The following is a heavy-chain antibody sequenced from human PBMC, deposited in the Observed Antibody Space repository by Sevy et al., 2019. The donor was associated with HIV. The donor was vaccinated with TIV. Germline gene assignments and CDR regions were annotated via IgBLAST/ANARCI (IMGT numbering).Heavy chain of an antibody. D-gene: IGHD3-22*01. J-gene: IGHJ3*02. Sequence: GGSLRLSCAASGFTFSSYWMSWVRQAPGKGLEWLANIKQDGSEKYYVKSLKGRFTISRDNAKNSLYLQMNSLRAEYTAVYYGARAIYPYSSGYFAAFDIWGQGTMVTVSS. CDR2: IKQDGSEK. CDR1: GFTFSSYW. V-gene: IGHV3-7*03. CDR3: ARAIYPYSSGYFAAFDI.